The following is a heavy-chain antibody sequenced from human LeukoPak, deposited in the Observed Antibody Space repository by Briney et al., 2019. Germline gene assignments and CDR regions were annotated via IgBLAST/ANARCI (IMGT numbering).Heavy chain of an antibody. Sequence: GGSLRLSCAASEFTFSSYTMYWVRQAPGKGLEWVAVISSDGSNKYYADSVKGRFSISRDNSKNTLYLQMNSLRTEDTAVYYCAKVAYVFWSGYSTPYYFDYWGQGTLVTVSP. V-gene: IGHV3-30-3*01. D-gene: IGHD3-3*01. CDR1: EFTFSSYT. CDR2: ISSDGSNK. J-gene: IGHJ4*02. CDR3: AKVAYVFWSGYSTPYYFDY.